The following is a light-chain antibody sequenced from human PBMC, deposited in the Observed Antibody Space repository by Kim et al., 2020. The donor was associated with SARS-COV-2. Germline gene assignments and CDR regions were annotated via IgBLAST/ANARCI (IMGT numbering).Light chain of an antibody. Sequence: SYELTQPPSVSVAPGKTARITCGGNNIGSKSVHWYQQKPGQAPVLVIYYDSDRPSGIPEQFSGSNSGNTATLTISRVEAGDEADYYCQVWDSSSDHRMFG. CDR1: NIGSKS. CDR2: YDS. V-gene: IGLV3-21*04. CDR3: QVWDSSSDHRM. J-gene: IGLJ3*02.